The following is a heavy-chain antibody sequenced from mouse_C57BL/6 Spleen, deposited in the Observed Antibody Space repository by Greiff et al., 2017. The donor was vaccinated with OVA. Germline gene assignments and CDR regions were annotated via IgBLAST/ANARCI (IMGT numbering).Heavy chain of an antibody. J-gene: IGHJ2*01. CDR3: ARRDLFYGSSYDFDY. CDR1: GYTFTDYY. Sequence: VQLQQSGPELVKPGASVKISCKASGYTFTDYYMNWVKQSHGKSLEWIGDINPNNGGTSYNQKFKGKATLTVDKSSSTAYMELRSLTSEDSAVYYCARRDLFYGSSYDFDYWGQGTTLTVSS. CDR2: INPNNGGT. V-gene: IGHV1-26*01. D-gene: IGHD1-1*01.